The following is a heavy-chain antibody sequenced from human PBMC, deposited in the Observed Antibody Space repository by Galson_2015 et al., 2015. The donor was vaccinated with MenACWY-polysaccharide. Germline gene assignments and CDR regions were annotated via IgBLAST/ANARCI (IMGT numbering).Heavy chain of an antibody. CDR3: ARDRNMDCTTTSCYPDAFHI. Sequence: SVKVSCKASAYTFTGYYMYWVRQAPGQGLEWMGWINPNSGGTRFAKKFQGRVTLTRDTSITTAYMELSGLTSDDTAVYYCARDRNMDCTTTSCYPDAFHIWGQGTLVTVSS. V-gene: IGHV1-2*02. J-gene: IGHJ3*02. CDR2: INPNSGGT. CDR1: AYTFTGYY. D-gene: IGHD2-8*01.